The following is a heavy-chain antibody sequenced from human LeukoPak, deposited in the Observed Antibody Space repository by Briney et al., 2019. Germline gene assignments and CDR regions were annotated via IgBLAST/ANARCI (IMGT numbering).Heavy chain of an antibody. Sequence: GGSLRLSCAASGFTFDDYAMHWVRQAPGKGLEWVSGISWNSGSIGYADSVKGRFTISRDNAKNSLYLQMNSLRAEDTALYYCAKDISRWYSGSYCDYWGQGTLVTVSS. D-gene: IGHD1-26*01. J-gene: IGHJ4*02. CDR2: ISWNSGSI. CDR3: AKDISRWYSGSYCDY. V-gene: IGHV3-9*01. CDR1: GFTFDDYA.